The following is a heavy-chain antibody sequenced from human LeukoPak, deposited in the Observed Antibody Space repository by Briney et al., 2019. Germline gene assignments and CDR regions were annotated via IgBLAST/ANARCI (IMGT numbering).Heavy chain of an antibody. CDR2: ISYDGNHK. CDR3: AKGELHFNTCSFDY. D-gene: IGHD1-26*01. Sequence: GTSLRLSCAASGFTFSSGMHWVRRAPGKGLEWVAVISYDGNHKYYGDSVKGRFTISRDNSRNTLYLQMDSLKTEDTAVYYCAKGELHFNTCSFDYWGQGTLVTVTS. J-gene: IGHJ4*02. CDR1: GFTFSSG. V-gene: IGHV3-30*18.